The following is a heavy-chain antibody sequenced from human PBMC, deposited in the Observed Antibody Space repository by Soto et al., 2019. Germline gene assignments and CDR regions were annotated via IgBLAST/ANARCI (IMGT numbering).Heavy chain of an antibody. CDR2: IYYRGST. CDR1: GGSISSGGYY. V-gene: IGHV4-31*03. Sequence: QVQLQESGPGLVKPSQTLSLTCTVSGGSISSGGYYWSWIRQHPGKGLEWIGYIYYRGSTYYNPSLKSRVTISVDTSRNQFSLKVSSVTAADTSVYYCARVSGAYRRYFDYWGQGTLVTVSS. J-gene: IGHJ4*02. CDR3: ARVSGAYRRYFDY. D-gene: IGHD7-27*01.